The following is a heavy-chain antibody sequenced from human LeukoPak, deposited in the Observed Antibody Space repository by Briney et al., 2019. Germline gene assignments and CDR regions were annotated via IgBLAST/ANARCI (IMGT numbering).Heavy chain of an antibody. J-gene: IGHJ4*02. Sequence: GGSLRLSCAASGFTFSSYGMHWVRQAPGKGLEWVAVISYDGSNKYYADSVKGRFTISRDNSKNTLYLQMNSLRAEDTAVYYCAKDLPISDWGQGTLVTVSS. CDR2: ISYDGSNK. V-gene: IGHV3-30*18. CDR1: GFTFSSYG. CDR3: AKDLPISD.